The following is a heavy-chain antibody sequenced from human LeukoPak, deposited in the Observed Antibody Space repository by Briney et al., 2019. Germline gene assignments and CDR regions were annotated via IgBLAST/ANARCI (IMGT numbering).Heavy chain of an antibody. Sequence: GGSLRLSCAASGFTLSSYAMSWVRQAPGRGLEWVSAISGSGGSTYYADSVKGRFTIPRDNSKNTLYLQMNSLRAEDTAVYYCAKHRFGYCSSTSCSWNWFDPWGQGTLVTVSS. CDR3: AKHRFGYCSSTSCSWNWFDP. CDR1: GFTLSSYA. V-gene: IGHV3-23*01. D-gene: IGHD2-2*01. CDR2: ISGSGGST. J-gene: IGHJ5*02.